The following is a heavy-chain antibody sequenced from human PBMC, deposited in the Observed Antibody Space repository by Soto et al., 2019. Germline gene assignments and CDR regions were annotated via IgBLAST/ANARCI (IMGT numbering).Heavy chain of an antibody. J-gene: IGHJ6*02. CDR1: VFTFSSYG. D-gene: IGHD6-6*01. V-gene: IGHV3-30*18. Sequence: PXESLRLTCAAFVFTFSSYGMPGVRDATGKGLEWVAVISYDGSNKYYADSVKGRFTISRDNSKNTLYLQMNSLRAEDTAVYYCAKDLARNTVHHYYYYGMDVWGQGTTVTVSS. CDR2: ISYDGSNK. CDR3: AKDLARNTVHHYYYYGMDV.